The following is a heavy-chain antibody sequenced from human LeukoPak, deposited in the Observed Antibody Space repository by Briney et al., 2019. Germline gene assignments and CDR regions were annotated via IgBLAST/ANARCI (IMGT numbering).Heavy chain of an antibody. V-gene: IGHV3-30*18. CDR1: GFTFSSYG. J-gene: IGHJ4*02. D-gene: IGHD3-22*01. CDR3: AKFSGAYDSSDYYYGFVDY. CDR2: ISYDGSNK. Sequence: GGSLRLSCAASGFTFSSYGTHWVRQAPGRGLEWVAVISYDGSNKYYADSVKGRFTISRDNSKNTLYLQMNSLRAEDTAVYYCAKFSGAYDSSDYYYGFVDYWGQGTLVTVSS.